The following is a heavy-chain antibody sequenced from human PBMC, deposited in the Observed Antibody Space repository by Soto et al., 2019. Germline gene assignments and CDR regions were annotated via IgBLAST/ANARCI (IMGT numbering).Heavy chain of an antibody. Sequence: SETLSLTCAVYGGSFSGYYWSWIRQPPGKGLEWIGEINHSGSTNYNPSLKSRVTISVDTSKNQFSLKLSSVTAADTAVYYCAREGPGTTGTPLGFAYWGQGTLVTVSS. CDR3: AREGPGTTGTPLGFAY. CDR1: GGSFSGYY. V-gene: IGHV4-34*01. J-gene: IGHJ4*02. CDR2: INHSGST. D-gene: IGHD1-1*01.